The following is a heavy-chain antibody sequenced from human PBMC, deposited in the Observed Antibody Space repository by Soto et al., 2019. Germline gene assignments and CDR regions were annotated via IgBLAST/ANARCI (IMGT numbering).Heavy chain of an antibody. CDR2: SRNKANSYNT. D-gene: IGHD1-26*01. CDR1: GFTFSDYY. CDR3: ARDTGGSYDY. V-gene: IGHV3-72*01. Sequence: EVQLGESGGGLVQPGGSLRLSCAASGFTFSDYYMDWVRQVPGKGLEWVGRSRNKANSYNTEYAASVKGRFSISRDGSKDSMYLQMNSLKTEDTAVYYCARDTGGSYDYWGQGALVTVSS. J-gene: IGHJ4*02.